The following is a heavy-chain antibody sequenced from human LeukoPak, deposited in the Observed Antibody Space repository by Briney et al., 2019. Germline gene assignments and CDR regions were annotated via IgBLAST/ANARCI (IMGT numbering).Heavy chain of an antibody. CDR1: ANTLGYY. CDR2: INPNSGDT. Sequence: ASVKVSCKASANTLGYYMHWVRQAPGQGLEWMGWINPNSGDTNYAQKFQGRVTMTSDTSINTASMETSRLRSEDTAVYYCARGDFQITRAFDYWGQGTLVTVSS. D-gene: IGHD3-16*01. CDR3: ARGDFQITRAFDY. J-gene: IGHJ4*02. V-gene: IGHV1-2*02.